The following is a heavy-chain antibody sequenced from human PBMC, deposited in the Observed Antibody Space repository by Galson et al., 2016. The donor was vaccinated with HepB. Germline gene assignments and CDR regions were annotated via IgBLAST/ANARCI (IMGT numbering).Heavy chain of an antibody. J-gene: IGHJ6*02. CDR1: DGSFSDNY. V-gene: IGHV4-34*01. D-gene: IGHD3-10*01. CDR3: ARASRTLVWGVTLLRYGMDV. CDR2: INQSGGI. Sequence: SETLSLTCGVLDGSFSDNYWSWIRQPPEKGLEWIGEINQSGGINYNSALKSRVSISVDTSKKYFSLKLRSVTAADTAVYYCARASRTLVWGVTLLRYGMDVWGQGTTVTVSS.